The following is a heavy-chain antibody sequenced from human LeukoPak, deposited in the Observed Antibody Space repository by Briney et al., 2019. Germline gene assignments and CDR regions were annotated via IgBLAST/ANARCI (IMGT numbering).Heavy chain of an antibody. V-gene: IGHV1-69*13. Sequence: ASVKVSCKASGGTFSSYAISWVRQAPGQGLEWMGGIIPIFGTANYAQRFQGRVTITADESTSTAYMELSSLRSEDTAVYYCARLKYQLLNYFDYWGQGTLVSVSS. CDR2: IIPIFGTA. CDR3: ARLKYQLLNYFDY. CDR1: GGTFSSYA. D-gene: IGHD2-2*01. J-gene: IGHJ4*02.